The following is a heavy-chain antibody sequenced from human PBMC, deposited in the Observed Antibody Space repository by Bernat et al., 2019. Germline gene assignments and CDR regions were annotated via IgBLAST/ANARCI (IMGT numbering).Heavy chain of an antibody. J-gene: IGHJ5*01. CDR3: TRELSSWYKGDWFDS. V-gene: IGHV3-73*01. Sequence: VQLVESGGGVVQPGRSLRLSCAASGFTFSGSAMHWVRQASGKGLEWVGRIRNKANSYATAYGASVKGRFTISRDDSKNTAYLQMNRLKTEDTAEYYCTRELSSWYKGDWFDSWGQGTLVTVSS. CDR1: GFTFSGSA. CDR2: IRNKANSYAT. D-gene: IGHD6-13*01.